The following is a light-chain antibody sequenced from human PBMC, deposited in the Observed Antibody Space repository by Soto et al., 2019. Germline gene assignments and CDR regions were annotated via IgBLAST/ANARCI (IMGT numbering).Light chain of an antibody. J-gene: IGKJ1*01. CDR3: VHSTPSPQT. CDR1: QSLVFSDGNTY. Sequence: DVVMTQSPLFLPVTLGQPASISCRSSQSLVFSDGNTYLNWFQKRPGQSPRRLLYKVSNRDSGVPDRFSGSVSGTNSTLKISMVEAEDVGVYYCVHSTPSPQTFGQGTKVEIK. V-gene: IGKV2-30*01. CDR2: KVS.